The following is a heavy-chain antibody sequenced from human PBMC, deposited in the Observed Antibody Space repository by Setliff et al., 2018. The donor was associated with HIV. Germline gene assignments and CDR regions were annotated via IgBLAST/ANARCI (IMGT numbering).Heavy chain of an antibody. J-gene: IGHJ4*02. V-gene: IGHV3-73*01. CDR3: SVQTVSVCDY. CDR2: IKTKSRSYAT. D-gene: IGHD6-19*01. CDR1: GLTFSDSS. Sequence: PGGSLRLSCAASGLTFSDSSVHWVRQAPGKGLEWVGHIKTKSRSYATTYVASVEGRFTISRDDSKNTANLQMNSLRFEDTAVYYCSVQTVSVCDYWGQGSLVTVSS.